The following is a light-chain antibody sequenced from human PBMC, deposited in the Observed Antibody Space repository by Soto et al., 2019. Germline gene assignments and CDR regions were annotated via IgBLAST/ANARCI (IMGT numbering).Light chain of an antibody. CDR1: RSVSSRY. V-gene: IGKV3-20*01. CDR3: HQYGYSPNT. CDR2: GAS. Sequence: EIVLTQSPGTLSLSPGERATLSCRASRSVSSRYLAWYQQKPGQAPRLLIFGASSRATGTPDRFSGSGSGTDFTLTISRLEPEDFAVYHCHQYGYSPNTFGQGTKLEIK. J-gene: IGKJ2*01.